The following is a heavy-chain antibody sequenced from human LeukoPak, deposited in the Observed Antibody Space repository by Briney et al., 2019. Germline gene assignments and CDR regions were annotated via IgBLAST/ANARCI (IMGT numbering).Heavy chain of an antibody. CDR2: IWYDGSYK. Sequence: GGSLTLSCTASGFTFSHYGMHWLRQAPGKGLVWVADIWYDGSYKYYADSVKGRFTISRYNSKNTLYLQMNSLRAEDTAVYYCAKVVQYTASTGTGLDYWGQETLVTVSS. CDR3: AKVVQYTASTGTGLDY. V-gene: IGHV3-33*06. J-gene: IGHJ4*02. CDR1: GFTFSHYG. D-gene: IGHD6-13*01.